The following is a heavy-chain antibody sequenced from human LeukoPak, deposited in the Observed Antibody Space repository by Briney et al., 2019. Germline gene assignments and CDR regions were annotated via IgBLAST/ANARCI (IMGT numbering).Heavy chain of an antibody. J-gene: IGHJ4*02. D-gene: IGHD1-14*01. CDR1: GYTFISYG. CDR2: ISAYNGNT. Sequence: ASVKVSCKASGYTFISYGISWVRQAPGQGLELMGWISAYNGNTNYAQKLQGRVTMTTDTSTSTAYMELRSPRSDDTAVYHCARDRHDSHSKPLSDYWGQGTLVTVSS. V-gene: IGHV1-18*01. CDR3: ARDRHDSHSKPLSDY.